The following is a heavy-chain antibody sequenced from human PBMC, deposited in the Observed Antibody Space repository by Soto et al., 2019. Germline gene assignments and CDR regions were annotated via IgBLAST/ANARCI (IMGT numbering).Heavy chain of an antibody. CDR1: GGSISSYY. CDR3: ARHFARSYYYMDV. D-gene: IGHD3-16*01. J-gene: IGHJ6*03. Sequence: SETLCLTXTVSGGSISSYYWIWIRQPPGKGLEWIGYISYRGSINYNPSLKSRVTISIDTSKNQFSLKLSSVTAADTAVYYCARHFARSYYYMDVWGKGITVTVSS. CDR2: ISYRGSI. V-gene: IGHV4-59*08.